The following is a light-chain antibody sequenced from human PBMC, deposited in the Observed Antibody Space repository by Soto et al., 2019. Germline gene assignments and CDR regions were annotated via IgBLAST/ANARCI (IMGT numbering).Light chain of an antibody. V-gene: IGKV1-33*01. CDR1: QNINNY. J-gene: IGKJ5*01. CDR3: QQYENLPT. CDR2: DES. Sequence: IPTVQSPSSLSPPLRDSHTNTCQASQNINNYLNWYQQKPGRDPKLLIYDESNLEAGVPSRFRGSGSGTDFTFTISRLQPEDIATYYCQQYENLPTFGQGTRLEIK.